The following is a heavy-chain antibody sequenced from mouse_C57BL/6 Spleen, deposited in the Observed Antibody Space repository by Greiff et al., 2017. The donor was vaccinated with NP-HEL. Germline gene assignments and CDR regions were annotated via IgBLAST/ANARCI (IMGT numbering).Heavy chain of an antibody. CDR1: GYTFTSYW. CDR2: IDPSASST. CDR3: ARAGGDYDGSRGYFDV. V-gene: IGHV1-69*01. D-gene: IGHD1-1*01. J-gene: IGHJ1*03. Sequence: QVQLQQPGAELVMPGASVKLSCKASGYTFTSYWMHWVKQRPGQGLEWIGEIDPSASSTNYNQQFKGKSTLTVDKSSSTAYMQLSRLTSEDSAVYYCARAGGDYDGSRGYFDVWGTGTTVTVSS.